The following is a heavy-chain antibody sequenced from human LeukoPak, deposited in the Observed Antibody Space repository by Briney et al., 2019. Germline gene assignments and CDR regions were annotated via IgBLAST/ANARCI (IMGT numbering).Heavy chain of an antibody. CDR3: TYLRSGSFDY. J-gene: IGHJ4*02. D-gene: IGHD3-10*01. Sequence: GGSLRLSCAASGVTFSNAWMSWVRQAPGKGLEWVGRITSKTDGGTTDYAAPVKGRFTISGDDSRNTLYLQMNSLQIEDTAVYICTYLRSGSFDYWGQGTLVTVSS. V-gene: IGHV3-15*01. CDR1: GVTFSNAW. CDR2: ITSKTDGGTT.